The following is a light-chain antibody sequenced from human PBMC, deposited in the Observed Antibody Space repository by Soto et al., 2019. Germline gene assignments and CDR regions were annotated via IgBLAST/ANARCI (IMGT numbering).Light chain of an antibody. J-gene: IGKJ1*01. CDR2: GAS. V-gene: IGKV3-20*01. CDR3: QQYGSSGT. CDR1: QSVSNNY. Sequence: EIVLTQSPGTLSLSPGERATLSCRASQSVSNNYLAWYQQKPGQAPRLLIYGASNRATGIPDRFSGSGSGTDFTLTISRLEPEDFGVYYWQQYGSSGTFGQGTKVEIK.